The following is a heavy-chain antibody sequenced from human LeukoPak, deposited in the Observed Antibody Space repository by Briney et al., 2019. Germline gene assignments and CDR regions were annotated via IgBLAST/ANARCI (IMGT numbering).Heavy chain of an antibody. V-gene: IGHV4-4*07. CDR1: GGSISSYY. CDR3: ARGEYDFWSGYSDY. J-gene: IGHJ4*02. Sequence: SETLSLTCTVSGGSISSYYWSWIRQPAGKGLEWIGRIYTSGSTNYNPSLKSRVTISVDTSKNQFSLKLSSVTAADTAVYYCARGEYDFWSGYSDYWGQGTLVTVSS. CDR2: IYTSGST. D-gene: IGHD3-3*01.